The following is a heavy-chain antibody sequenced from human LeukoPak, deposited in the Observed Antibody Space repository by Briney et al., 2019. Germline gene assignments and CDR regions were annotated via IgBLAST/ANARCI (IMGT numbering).Heavy chain of an antibody. CDR2: IIGSSAYT. V-gene: IGHV3-21*01. Sequence: GGSLRLSCAASGFMFSTYTMNWVRQAPGKGLEWVSAIIGSSAYTYYGDSVKGQFTVSRDNAKNSLYLQMNSLRAEDTAVYYCARDRSGSGDRHLDYWGQGTLVTVSS. CDR3: ARDRSGSGDRHLDY. D-gene: IGHD3-10*01. CDR1: GFMFSTYT. J-gene: IGHJ4*02.